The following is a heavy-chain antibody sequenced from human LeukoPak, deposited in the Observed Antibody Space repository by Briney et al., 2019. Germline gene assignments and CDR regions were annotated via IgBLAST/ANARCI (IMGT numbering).Heavy chain of an antibody. Sequence: GGSLRLSCAASGFTFSSYAMSWVRQAPGKGLEWVSAISGSGGSTYYADSVKGRFTISRDNSKNTLYLQMNSLRAEDTAVYYCARDRVVVVTAIPRGNYYYYGMDVWGQGTTVTVSS. CDR1: GFTFSSYA. D-gene: IGHD2-21*02. CDR2: ISGSGGST. V-gene: IGHV3-23*01. CDR3: ARDRVVVVTAIPRGNYYYYGMDV. J-gene: IGHJ6*02.